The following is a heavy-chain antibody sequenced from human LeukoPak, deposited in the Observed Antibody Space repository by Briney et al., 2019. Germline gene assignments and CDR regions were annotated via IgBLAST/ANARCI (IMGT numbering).Heavy chain of an antibody. CDR1: GYTFTSYD. Sequence: PGASAKVSCKASGYTFTSYDINWVRQATGQGLEWMGWMNPNSGNTGYAQKFQGRVTMTRNTSISTAYMELSSLRSEDTAVYYCARRVEQRLGLYYYYYMDVWGKGTTVTISS. V-gene: IGHV1-8*01. J-gene: IGHJ6*03. CDR3: ARRVEQRLGLYYYYYMDV. CDR2: MNPNSGNT. D-gene: IGHD6-25*01.